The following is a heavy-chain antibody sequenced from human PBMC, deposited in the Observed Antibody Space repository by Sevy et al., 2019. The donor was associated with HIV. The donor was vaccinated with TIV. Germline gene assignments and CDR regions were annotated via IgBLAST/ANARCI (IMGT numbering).Heavy chain of an antibody. J-gene: IGHJ4*02. CDR2: IYHSGST. CDR1: GYSISSGYY. V-gene: IGHV4-38-2*02. CDR3: ARGIKLHSGERYFDY. D-gene: IGHD1-26*01. Sequence: SETLSLTCTVSGYSISSGYYWGWIRQPPGKGLEWIGSIYHSGSTYYNPSLKSRVTISVDTSKNQFSLRLSSVTAADTVVYYCARGIKLHSGERYFDYWGQGTLVTVSS.